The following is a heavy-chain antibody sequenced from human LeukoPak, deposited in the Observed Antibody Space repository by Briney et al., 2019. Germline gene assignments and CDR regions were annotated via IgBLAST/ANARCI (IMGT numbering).Heavy chain of an antibody. CDR2: IYSGGST. CDR3: ARDLPSSGWYVGYYYYYMDV. V-gene: IGHV3-66*01. CDR1: GFTVSSNY. J-gene: IGHJ6*03. D-gene: IGHD6-19*01. Sequence: GGSLRLSCAASGFTVSSNYMSWVRQAPGKGLEWVSVIYSGGSTYYADSVKGRFTISRDNSKNTLYLQMNSLRAEDTAVYYCARDLPSSGWYVGYYYYYMDVWGKGTTVTVSS.